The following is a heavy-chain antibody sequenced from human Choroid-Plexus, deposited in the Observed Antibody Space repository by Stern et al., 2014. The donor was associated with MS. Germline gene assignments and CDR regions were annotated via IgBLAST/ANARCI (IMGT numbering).Heavy chain of an antibody. J-gene: IGHJ5*02. CDR3: AKDRQYLTYFFDH. Sequence: EQLVESGGGVVQPGRPLRLSCVAAGFTFGSCAIHWVRQAPGKGLERVAGVSYDGSNKYYADSVKGRFTISRDNSQNTRYLQMSSLRPEDTAVYYCAKDRQYLTYFFDHWGQGSLVTVSS. CDR1: GFTFGSCA. CDR2: VSYDGSNK. D-gene: IGHD2/OR15-2a*01. V-gene: IGHV3-30*18.